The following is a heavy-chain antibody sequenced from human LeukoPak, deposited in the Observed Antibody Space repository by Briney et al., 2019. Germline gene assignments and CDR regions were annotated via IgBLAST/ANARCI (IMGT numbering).Heavy chain of an antibody. CDR2: MRGGGSI. J-gene: IGHJ6*02. CDR3: AKGGDRSGSLGGNGMDV. D-gene: IGHD6-19*01. CDR1: GFTFSNYG. V-gene: IGHV3-23*01. Sequence: GGSLRLSCAASGFTFSNYGMSWVRQARGKGPEWVSGMRGGGSIEYADSVRGRFTISRDNSKNTLYLEMNSLRAEDTAVYYCAKGGDRSGSLGGNGMDVWGQGTTVTVS.